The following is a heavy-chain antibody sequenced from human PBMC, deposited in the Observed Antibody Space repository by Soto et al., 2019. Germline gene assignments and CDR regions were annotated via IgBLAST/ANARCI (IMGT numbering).Heavy chain of an antibody. CDR1: GFSLSPSGVG. V-gene: IGHV2-5*02. CDR3: THRRTRYDFWISYCGGPFDC. Sequence: QITLKESDPTLVKPTQTLTLTCPFSGFSLSPSGVGVGWIRQPPGKALEWLALIYCDDDKRYSQSLKSRLTITKDLSQCQVVLTMTNMDPVDTATYFCTHRRTRYDFWISYCGGPFDCWGQGPLITVSS. J-gene: IGHJ4*02. CDR2: IYCDDDK. D-gene: IGHD3-3*01.